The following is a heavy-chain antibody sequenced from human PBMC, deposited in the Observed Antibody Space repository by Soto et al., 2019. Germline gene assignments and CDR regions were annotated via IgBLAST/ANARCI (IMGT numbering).Heavy chain of an antibody. J-gene: IGHJ5*02. CDR1: GGTFSTYT. Sequence: QVQLVQSGAEVKKPGSSVKVSCKASGGTFSTYTITWVRQAPGQGLEWMGRIIPIIGIINYAQKFQGRVTITADKFTGTAYMELTRLRSDDRAVYYCAGDPDSHYNDRHAYSYPWGQGTLVTVSS. CDR3: AGDPDSHYNDRHAYSYP. CDR2: IIPIIGII. D-gene: IGHD3-22*01. V-gene: IGHV1-69*08.